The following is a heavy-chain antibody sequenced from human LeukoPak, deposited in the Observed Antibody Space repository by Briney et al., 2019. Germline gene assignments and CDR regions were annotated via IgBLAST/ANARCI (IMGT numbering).Heavy chain of an antibody. J-gene: IGHJ4*02. CDR3: ARASSGYYWDFDY. V-gene: IGHV4-39*01. CDR2: NYYRGNT. Sequence: SETLSLTCTVSGDSTSSYNYFWGWIRQPPGKGLEWVGSNYYRGNTYHNPSLKSRVTLSADTSKNQYSLKVTSVTAAYRAGYYCARASSGYYWDFDYWGQGALVTVSS. CDR1: GDSTSSYNYF. D-gene: IGHD3-22*01.